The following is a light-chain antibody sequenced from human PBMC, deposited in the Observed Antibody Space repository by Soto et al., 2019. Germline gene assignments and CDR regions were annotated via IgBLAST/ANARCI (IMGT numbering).Light chain of an antibody. CDR3: QQYGRT. CDR1: QSVAGN. Sequence: EIVLTQSAATLSVSPVDTATLSCRASQSVAGNLAWYQQKPGQPPRLLIYGVSTRATGVPARFSGSGSETDFSLTISSLQIEDFAVYYCQQYGRTFGQGTKVDIK. V-gene: IGKV3-15*01. CDR2: GVS. J-gene: IGKJ1*01.